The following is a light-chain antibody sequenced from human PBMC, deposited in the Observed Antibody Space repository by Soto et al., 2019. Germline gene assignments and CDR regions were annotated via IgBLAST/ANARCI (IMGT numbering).Light chain of an antibody. V-gene: IGKV1-39*01. Sequence: DIPMTQSPTSLSASVGDRVTITCRASQNINTYLNWYQQRPGRAPKLLIYAASSLHSGVPSRFSGSGSGTDFTLTISSLQPEDFATYYCQQSYIPPLTFGGGTKVEI. CDR2: AAS. CDR1: QNINTY. J-gene: IGKJ4*01. CDR3: QQSYIPPLT.